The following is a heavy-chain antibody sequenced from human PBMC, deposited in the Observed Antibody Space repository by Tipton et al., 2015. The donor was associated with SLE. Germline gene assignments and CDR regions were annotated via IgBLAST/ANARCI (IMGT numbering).Heavy chain of an antibody. J-gene: IGHJ4*02. Sequence: TLSLTCNVSVYSISSSHWWGWIRQPPGKGLEWIGSIYHSGSTYSNPSLKSRVTISVDTSKNQFSLKLSSVTAADTAVYYCARDWSSSRYFDYWGQGTLVTVSS. CDR1: VYSISSSHW. V-gene: IGHV4-38-2*02. CDR3: ARDWSSSRYFDY. D-gene: IGHD6-6*01. CDR2: IYHSGST.